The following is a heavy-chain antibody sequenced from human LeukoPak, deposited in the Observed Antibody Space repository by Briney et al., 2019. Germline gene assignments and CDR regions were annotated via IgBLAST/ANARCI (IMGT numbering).Heavy chain of an antibody. Sequence: PGGSLRLSCAASGFTFSSHAMSWVRQAPGKGLEWVSAISGSGGSTYYADSVKGRFTISRDNSKNTLYLQMNSLRAEDTAVYYCAKVRSSGSYRGVFDYWGQGTLVTVSS. V-gene: IGHV3-23*01. CDR1: GFTFSSHA. D-gene: IGHD1-26*01. CDR3: AKVRSSGSYRGVFDY. J-gene: IGHJ4*02. CDR2: ISGSGGST.